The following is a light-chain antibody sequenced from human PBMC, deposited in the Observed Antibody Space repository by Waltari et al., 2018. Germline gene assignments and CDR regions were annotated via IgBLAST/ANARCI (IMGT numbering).Light chain of an antibody. J-gene: IGLJ2*01. V-gene: IGLV1-40*01. CDR2: GNF. CDR3: QSYDRLSATVV. CDR1: SSNIGAPYD. Sequence: QSVLTQPPSMTGAPGQRVTISCTGSSSNIGAPYDVYWYQQYPGTAPKFLIYGNFNRPSGVPDRISGSRSGTSASLSITGLQSEDDAVYYCQSYDRLSATVVFGGGTRLTVL.